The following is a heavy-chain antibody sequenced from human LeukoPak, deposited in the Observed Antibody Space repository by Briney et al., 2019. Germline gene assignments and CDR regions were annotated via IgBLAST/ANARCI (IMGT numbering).Heavy chain of an antibody. J-gene: IGHJ5*02. CDR3: AKEPDFWSEQNWFDP. D-gene: IGHD3-3*01. V-gene: IGHV3-48*04. CDR2: ISSSSSLI. Sequence: GGSLRLSCAASGFTFSSYSMNWVRQAPGKGLEWVSYISSSSSLIYYADSVKGRFTISRDNAKKSLDLQMNSLRAEDTAVYYCAKEPDFWSEQNWFDPWGQGSLVTVSS. CDR1: GFTFSSYS.